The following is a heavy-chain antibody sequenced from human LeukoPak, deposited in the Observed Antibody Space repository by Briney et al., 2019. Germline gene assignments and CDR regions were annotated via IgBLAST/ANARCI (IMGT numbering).Heavy chain of an antibody. V-gene: IGHV3-21*01. CDR2: ISSGSNYI. CDR3: ARSNYYDSSGYRGH. D-gene: IGHD3-22*01. Sequence: AGGSLRLSCAASGFTFSSYTMNWVRQAPGKGLEWVSSISSGSNYIYYADSVKGRFTISRDNAKNSLYLQMNSLRAEDTAVYYCARSNYYDSSGYRGHWGQGTLVTVSS. J-gene: IGHJ4*02. CDR1: GFTFSSYT.